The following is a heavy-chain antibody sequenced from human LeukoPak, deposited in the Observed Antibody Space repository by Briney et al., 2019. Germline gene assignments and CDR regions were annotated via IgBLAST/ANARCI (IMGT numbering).Heavy chain of an antibody. CDR1: GYTFTSYG. D-gene: IGHD6-13*01. J-gene: IGHJ4*02. CDR3: ARDSPYSSSWEIDY. V-gene: IGHV1-18*01. CDR2: ISAYNGST. Sequence: ASVKASCKASGYTFTSYGISWVRQAPGQGLEWMGWISAYNGSTNYAQKLQGRVTMTTDTSTSTAYMELRSLRSDDTAVYYCARDSPYSSSWEIDYWGQGTLVTVSS.